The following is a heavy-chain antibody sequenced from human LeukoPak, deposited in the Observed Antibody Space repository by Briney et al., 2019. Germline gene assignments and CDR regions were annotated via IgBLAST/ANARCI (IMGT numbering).Heavy chain of an antibody. D-gene: IGHD5-18*01. Sequence: PGGSLRLSCAASGFTFSSYGMHWVRQAPGKGLEWVAVISYDGSNKYYADSVKGRFTISRDNSKNTLYLQMNSLRAEDTAVYYCAKGRRVYSYGYIDYWGQGTLVTVSS. CDR2: ISYDGSNK. CDR3: AKGRRVYSYGYIDY. CDR1: GFTFSSYG. J-gene: IGHJ4*02. V-gene: IGHV3-30*18.